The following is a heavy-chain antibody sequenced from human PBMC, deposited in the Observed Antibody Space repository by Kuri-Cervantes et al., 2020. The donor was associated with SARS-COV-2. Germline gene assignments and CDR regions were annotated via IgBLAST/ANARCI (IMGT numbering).Heavy chain of an antibody. Sequence: SETLSLTCAVYGGSFSDYYWSWVRQPPGKGLEWIGSIYYSGSTYYNPSLKSRVTISVDTSKNQFSLKLSSVTAADTAVYYCVKGGARITNSGVVIANWFDPWGQGTLVTVSS. CDR1: GGSFSDYY. D-gene: IGHD3-3*01. V-gene: IGHV4-34*01. CDR3: VKGGARITNSGVVIANWFDP. CDR2: IYYSGST. J-gene: IGHJ5*02.